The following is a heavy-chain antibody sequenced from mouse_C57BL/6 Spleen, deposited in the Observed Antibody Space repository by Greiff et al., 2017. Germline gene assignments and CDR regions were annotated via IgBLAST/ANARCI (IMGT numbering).Heavy chain of an antibody. D-gene: IGHD1-1*01. CDR3: ARLGVYYGSSYWYGDV. V-gene: IGHV5-6*01. CDR1: GFTFSSYG. Sequence: EVKLMESGGDLVKPGGSLKLSCAASGFTFSSYGMSWVRQTPDKRLEWVATISSGGGYTYYPDSVKGRFTISRDNAKNTLYLQMSSLKSEDTAMYYCARLGVYYGSSYWYGDVWGKGTTVTVSS. J-gene: IGHJ1*03. CDR2: ISSGGGYT.